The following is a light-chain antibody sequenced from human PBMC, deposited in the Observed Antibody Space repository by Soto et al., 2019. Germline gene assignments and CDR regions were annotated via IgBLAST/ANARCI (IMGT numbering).Light chain of an antibody. V-gene: IGLV2-14*01. Sequence: QSALTQPASVSGSPGQSITISCIGSSSDVGGYNYVSWYQQHPGKAPKLMIYEVSNRPSGVSHRFSDSKSGNTASLTISGLQAEDEADYYCSSYRSRSTVVFGGGTKVTVL. CDR1: SSDVGGYNY. CDR2: EVS. J-gene: IGLJ2*01. CDR3: SSYRSRSTVV.